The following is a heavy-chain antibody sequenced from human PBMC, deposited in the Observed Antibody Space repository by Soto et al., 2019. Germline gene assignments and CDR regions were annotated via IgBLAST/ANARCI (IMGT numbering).Heavy chain of an antibody. CDR2: IYNDGST. CDR3: ARDSYTRY. Sequence: GGSLKLSCAASGFIVISSYMSWVRQAPGKGLEWVSSIYNDGSTYYADSVKGRFIISRDNSKNTIYLQILSLRAEDTAVYYCARDSYTRYWGQGT. V-gene: IGHV3-66*01. CDR1: GFIVISSY. D-gene: IGHD4-4*01. J-gene: IGHJ4*02.